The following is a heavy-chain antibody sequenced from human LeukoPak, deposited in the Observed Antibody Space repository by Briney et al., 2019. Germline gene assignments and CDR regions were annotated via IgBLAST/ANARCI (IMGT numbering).Heavy chain of an antibody. CDR2: IYSGGST. Sequence: GGSLRLSCAAAGFTFSNAWMTWVRQAPGQGLEWVSIIYSGGSTYYAKSVKGRFTISRDNSKNTLYLQMNSLRAEDTAVYYCARVIAPATIREFDNLGQGTMVTVSS. CDR3: ARVIAPATIREFDN. D-gene: IGHD5-24*01. V-gene: IGHV3-66*01. CDR1: GFTFSNAW. J-gene: IGHJ4*01.